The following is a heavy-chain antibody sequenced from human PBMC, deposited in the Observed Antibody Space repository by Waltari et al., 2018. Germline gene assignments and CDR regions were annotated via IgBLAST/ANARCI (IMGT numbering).Heavy chain of an antibody. CDR1: GFTFSRYW. CDR3: AKSRGFDY. J-gene: IGHJ4*02. CDR2: IKQDGSEK. D-gene: IGHD2-2*01. Sequence: EVQLVESGGGLVQPGGSLSVSCAAAGFTFSRYWVSWVRQTPGKGLEWVANIKQDGSEKYYVDSVKGRFTISRDNAKNSLYLQMNSLRAEDTAVYYCAKSRGFDYWGQGTLVTVSS. V-gene: IGHV3-7*01.